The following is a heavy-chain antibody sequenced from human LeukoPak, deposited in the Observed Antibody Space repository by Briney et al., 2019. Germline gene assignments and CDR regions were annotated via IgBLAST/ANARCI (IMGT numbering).Heavy chain of an antibody. V-gene: IGHV4-59*01. D-gene: IGHD2-2*01. CDR1: GGSISSYY. CDR2: IYYSGST. Sequence: SETLSLTCTVSGGSISSYYWSWIRQPPGKGLEWIGYIYYSGSTNYNPSLKSRVTISVDTSKNQFSLKLSSVTAADTAVYYCARAPVVVPPLSYYYYGMDVWGQGTTVTVSS. CDR3: ARAPVVVPPLSYYYYGMDV. J-gene: IGHJ6*02.